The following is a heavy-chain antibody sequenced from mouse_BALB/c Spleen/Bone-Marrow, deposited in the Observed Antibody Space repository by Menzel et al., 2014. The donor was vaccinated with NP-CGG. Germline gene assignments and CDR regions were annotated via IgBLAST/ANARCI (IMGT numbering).Heavy chain of an antibody. D-gene: IGHD6-5*01. CDR2: IDPSDSET. V-gene: IGHV1-61*01. J-gene: IGHJ3*01. Sequence: VKLLESGAELVRPGASVKLSCKASGYTFTSYWMNWVKQRPGQGLEWTGMIDPSDSETYYNQMFKDKATLTVDKSSSTAYMQLSSLTSEDSAVYYCARKKPKLGFWFAYWGQGTLVTVSA. CDR1: GYTFTSYW. CDR3: ARKKPKLGFWFAY.